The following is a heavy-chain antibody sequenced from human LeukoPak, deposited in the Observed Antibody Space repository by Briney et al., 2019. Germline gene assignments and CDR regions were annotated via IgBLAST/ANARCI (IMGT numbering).Heavy chain of an antibody. CDR3: AKDRQYMSSWYGAGDS. D-gene: IGHD6-13*01. V-gene: IGHV3-23*01. CDR2: FSGSGGGT. CDR1: GFTVSSYG. Sequence: GGSLRLSCAASGFTVSSYGMTWVRQAPGKGLEWVSSFSGSGGGTYYADSVKGRFTISRDNSKNTLYLQMNSLRAEDTAVYYCAKDRQYMSSWYGAGDSWGQGTLVTVSS. J-gene: IGHJ4*02.